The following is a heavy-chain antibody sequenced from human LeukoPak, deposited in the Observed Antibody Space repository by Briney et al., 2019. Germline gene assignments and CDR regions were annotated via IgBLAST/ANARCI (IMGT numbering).Heavy chain of an antibody. J-gene: IGHJ5*02. CDR1: GFSLSTSGVG. Sequence: SGPTLVKPTQTLTLTCTFSGFSLSTSGVGVGWIRQPSGEALEWLALTYWNDDKRYSPSLKSRLTITKDTSKSQVVLTMTNMDPVDTATYYCAHIPPHNTVVVPAAINWFDPWGQGTLVTVSS. CDR3: AHIPPHNTVVVPAAINWFDP. D-gene: IGHD2-2*02. V-gene: IGHV2-5*01. CDR2: TYWNDDK.